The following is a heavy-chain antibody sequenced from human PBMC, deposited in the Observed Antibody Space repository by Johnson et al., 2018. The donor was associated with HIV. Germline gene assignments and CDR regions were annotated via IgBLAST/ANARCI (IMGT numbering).Heavy chain of an antibody. CDR2: IYSGGSNK. J-gene: IGHJ3*02. D-gene: IGHD1-20*01. CDR1: GFTFDDYA. Sequence: QVQLVESGGGVVQPGRSLRLSCAASGFTFDDYAMHWVRQAPGKGLEWVSVIYSGGSNKYYTDSVKGRFTISRDNSKNTLYLQMNNLRPEDTAVYYCAKNNEENNWNERVDDAFDIWGQGTMVTGSS. CDR3: AKNNEENNWNERVDDAFDI. V-gene: IGHV3-NL1*01.